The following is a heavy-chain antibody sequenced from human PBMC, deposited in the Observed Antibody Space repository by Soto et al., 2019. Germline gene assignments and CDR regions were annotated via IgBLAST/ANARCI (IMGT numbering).Heavy chain of an antibody. CDR3: AKRLSYSSSWYYFDY. Sequence: EVQLLESGGGLVQPGGSLRLSCAASGFTFSSYAMSWVRQAPGKGLEWVSAISSGGGNTYYADSVKGRFTISRDNSKNTLSLQMSSLRAEDTAVYYCAKRLSYSSSWYYFDYWGQGTLVTVSS. D-gene: IGHD6-13*01. CDR1: GFTFSSYA. V-gene: IGHV3-23*01. J-gene: IGHJ4*02. CDR2: ISSGGGNT.